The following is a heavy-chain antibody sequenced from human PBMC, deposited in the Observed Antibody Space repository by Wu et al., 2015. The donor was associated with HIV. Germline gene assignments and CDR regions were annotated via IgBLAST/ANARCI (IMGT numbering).Heavy chain of an antibody. J-gene: IGHJ4*02. V-gene: IGHV1-24*01. D-gene: IGHD5-12*01. CDR3: ATRGYRYSGYDYDY. Sequence: QVQLVQSGAEVKKPGASVKVSCQVSGYTHTELSMHWVRQAPGKGLEWMGGFDPEDGETIYAQKFQGRVTMTEDTSTDTYYMELSSLRSEDTAVYYCATRGYRYSGYDYDYWGQGTLVTVSS. CDR1: GYTHTELS. CDR2: FDPEDGET.